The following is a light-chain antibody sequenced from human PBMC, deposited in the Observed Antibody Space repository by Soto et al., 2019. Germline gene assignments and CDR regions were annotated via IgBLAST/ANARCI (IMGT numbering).Light chain of an antibody. J-gene: IGKJ1*01. Sequence: TQSPSALTVAPGERGTLSCRASESVSTNLAWYQQKAGQAPRLLIYGASTRATGIPARVSCSGSGTDSTLTIRRPEHEDLAAHPCQHSTTFGQGTKVDIK. V-gene: IGKV3-15*01. CDR1: ESVSTN. CDR3: QHSTT. CDR2: GAS.